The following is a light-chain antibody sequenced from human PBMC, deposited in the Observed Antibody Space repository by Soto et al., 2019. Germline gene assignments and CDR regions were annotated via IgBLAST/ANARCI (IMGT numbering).Light chain of an antibody. CDR1: QAIRNS. CDR3: QHYNSYSEA. V-gene: IGKV1-27*01. J-gene: IGKJ1*01. CDR2: AAS. Sequence: DIQMTQSPSSLSASVGARVTITCRASQAIRNSLAWYQQKPGKVPYLLIYAASTLQSGVPSRFSGSGSGTEFTLTISSLQPDDFATYYCQHYNSYSEAFGQGTKVELK.